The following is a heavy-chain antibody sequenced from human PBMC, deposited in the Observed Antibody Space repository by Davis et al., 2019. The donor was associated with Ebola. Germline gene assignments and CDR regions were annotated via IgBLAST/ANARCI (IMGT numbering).Heavy chain of an antibody. CDR3: ASPPGHNGN. D-gene: IGHD1-1*01. CDR2: INHSGST. J-gene: IGHJ4*02. CDR1: GFTVSSNY. V-gene: IGHV4-34*01. Sequence: ESLKISCAASGFTVSSNYMSWIRQPPGKGLEWIGEINHSGSTNYNPSLKSRVTISVDTSKNQFSLKLSSVTAADTAVYYCASPPGHNGNWGQGTLVTVSS.